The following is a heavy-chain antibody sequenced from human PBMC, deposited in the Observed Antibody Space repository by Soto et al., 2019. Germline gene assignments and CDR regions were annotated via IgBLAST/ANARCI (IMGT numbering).Heavy chain of an antibody. CDR3: ARMGDVPYYYSGMDV. CDR1: GYTFSRSG. V-gene: IGHV1-18*01. Sequence: QVQLVQSGAEVKKPGASVKVSCKASGYTFSRSGISWVRQAPGQGLEWMGWINGYNGNTNYTQKTQXTXTXXTDTPTLTAYLDLRPLSSDDTAVYSSARMGDVPYYYSGMDVWGQGTTVIVSS. D-gene: IGHD3-16*01. CDR2: INGYNGNT. J-gene: IGHJ6*02.